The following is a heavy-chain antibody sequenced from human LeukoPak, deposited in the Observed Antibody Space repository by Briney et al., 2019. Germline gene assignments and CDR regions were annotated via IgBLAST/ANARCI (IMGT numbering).Heavy chain of an antibody. CDR3: ARLKYYDNTGYSPGYYMDV. D-gene: IGHD3-22*01. CDR2: IYITGST. Sequence: SETLSLTCSVAGGSIINYYWSWIRQSAGTGLEWVGRIYITGSTTYNPSLQSRLSMSVDTSKNQFSLRLRSVSAADTAVYYCARLKYYDNTGYSPGYYMDVWCKGITVTVSS. CDR1: GGSIINYY. V-gene: IGHV4-4*07. J-gene: IGHJ6*03.